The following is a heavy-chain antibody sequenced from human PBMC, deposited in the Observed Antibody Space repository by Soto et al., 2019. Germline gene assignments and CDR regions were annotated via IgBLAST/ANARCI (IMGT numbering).Heavy chain of an antibody. D-gene: IGHD6-13*01. CDR1: GGSFSGYC. Sequence: QVQLQQWGAGLLKPSETLSLTCAVYGGSFSGYCWSWIRQPPGKGLEWIGEINHSGSTNYNPSLKSRGTISVDTSKNHFSLKLSSGTAGDTGVYYRARGRKGYSGSWYVEWGQGTLVTGSS. CDR3: ARGRKGYSGSWYVE. V-gene: IGHV4-34*01. J-gene: IGHJ4*02. CDR2: INHSGST.